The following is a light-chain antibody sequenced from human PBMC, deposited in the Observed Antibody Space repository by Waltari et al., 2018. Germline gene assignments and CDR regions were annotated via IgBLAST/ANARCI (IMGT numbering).Light chain of an antibody. J-gene: IGLJ2*01. CDR3: SSYRSSTTPIPV. CDR1: SSDVGRYDL. V-gene: IGLV2-14*02. Sequence: QSALTQPASVSGSPGQSITISCTGTSSDVGRYDLVSLYQQHPGKAPKLMFYDVTTRPSGGASRFSAAKSGNTASLTISGLQSEDEADYFGSSYRSSTTPIPVFGGGTKLTVL. CDR2: DVT.